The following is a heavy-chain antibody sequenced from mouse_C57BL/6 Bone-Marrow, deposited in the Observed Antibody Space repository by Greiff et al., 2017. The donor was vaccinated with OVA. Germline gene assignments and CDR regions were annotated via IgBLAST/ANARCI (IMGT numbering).Heavy chain of an antibody. D-gene: IGHD1-1*01. CDR1: GYTFTSYG. V-gene: IGHV1-81*01. CDR3: ARFPLITTVVARYFDV. J-gene: IGHJ1*03. Sequence: VQLQQSGAELARPGASVKLSCKASGYTFTSYGISWVKQRTGQGLEWIGEIYPRSGNTYYNEKFKGKATLTADKSSSTAYMELRSLTSEDSAVYFCARFPLITTVVARYFDVWGTGTTVTVSS. CDR2: IYPRSGNT.